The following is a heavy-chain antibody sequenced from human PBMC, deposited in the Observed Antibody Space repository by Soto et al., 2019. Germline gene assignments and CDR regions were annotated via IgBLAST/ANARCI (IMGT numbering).Heavy chain of an antibody. CDR2: IYYSGST. CDR3: AGQRFYYGMDV. V-gene: IGHV4-59*08. D-gene: IGHD3-3*01. Sequence: ALSLTGAGCGGSISSYYWSWFRQPPGKGLEWIGYIYYSGSTNYNPSLKSRVTISVDTSKNQFSLKLSSVTAADTAAYYCAGQRFYYGMDVWGQGTTVTVSS. CDR1: GGSISSYY. J-gene: IGHJ6*02.